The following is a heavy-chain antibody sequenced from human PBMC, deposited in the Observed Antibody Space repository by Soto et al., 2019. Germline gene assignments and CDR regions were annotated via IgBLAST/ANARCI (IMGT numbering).Heavy chain of an antibody. CDR3: ARTFSQIAAAGTDSGIYGMDA. J-gene: IGHJ6*02. Sequence: SETLSLTCAVSGYSISSNNWWGWIRQPPGKGLEWIGYISYTGNTYYNPSLKTRVTMSVDTSKNQFSLKLSSVTAADTAVYYWARTFSQIAAAGTDSGIYGMDAGGQGTTVTVPS. CDR1: GYSISSNNW. D-gene: IGHD6-13*01. V-gene: IGHV4-28*01. CDR2: ISYTGNT.